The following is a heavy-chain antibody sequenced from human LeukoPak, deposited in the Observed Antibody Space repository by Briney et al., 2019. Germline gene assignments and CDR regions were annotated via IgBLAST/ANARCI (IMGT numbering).Heavy chain of an antibody. CDR3: VREGEGPLSKDFDY. CDR2: IGPHSTFT. J-gene: IGHJ4*02. D-gene: IGHD2/OR15-2a*01. V-gene: IGHV1-2*02. Sequence: ASVKVSCTSSGFTFTDHYIHWVRQGPGQGLEWMGYIGPHSTFTSYPQEFQGRVTMTRDASMSTAYMELTRLTSDDTAVYYCVREGEGPLSKDFDYWGQGTLVTVSS. CDR1: GFTFTDHY.